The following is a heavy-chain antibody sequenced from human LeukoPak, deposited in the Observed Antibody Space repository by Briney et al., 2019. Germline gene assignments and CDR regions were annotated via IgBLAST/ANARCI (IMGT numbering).Heavy chain of an antibody. CDR3: ARARHGGSYSNYYYYMDV. V-gene: IGHV3-7*01. J-gene: IGHJ6*03. D-gene: IGHD1-26*01. Sequence: GGSLRLSCAASGFTFSSYWMSWVRQAPGKGLEGVAHIKQDGSEKYYVDSVKGRFAISRDNAKNSLYLQMNSLSAEDTAVYYCARARHGGSYSNYYYYMDVWGKGTTVTVS. CDR1: GFTFSSYW. CDR2: IKQDGSEK.